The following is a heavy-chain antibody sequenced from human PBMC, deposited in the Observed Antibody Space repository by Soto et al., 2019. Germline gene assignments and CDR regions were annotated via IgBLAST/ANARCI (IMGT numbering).Heavy chain of an antibody. CDR3: ARGVLVEGTSSPDMFDY. J-gene: IGHJ4*02. D-gene: IGHD6-6*01. CDR2: IYHSGST. Sequence: SETLSLTCAVSSGSISSGGYSWSWIRQPPGKGLEWIGYIYHSGSTYYNPSLKSRVTISVDKSKNQFSLKLSSVIAADTAVYYCARGVLVEGTSSPDMFDYWGQGTQVTVSS. V-gene: IGHV4-30-2*01. CDR1: SGSISSGGYS.